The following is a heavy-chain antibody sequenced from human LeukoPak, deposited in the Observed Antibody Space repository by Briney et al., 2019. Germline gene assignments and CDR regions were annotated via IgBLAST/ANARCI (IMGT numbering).Heavy chain of an antibody. V-gene: IGHV4-59*01. J-gene: IGHJ6*03. CDR2: IYYSGST. CDR1: GGSISSYY. Sequence: SETLSLTCTVSGGSISSYYWSWIRQPPGKGLEWIGYIYYSGSTNYNPSLKSRVTISVDTSKNQFSLKLSSVTAADTAVYYCARETREMMATTGDAYYYYYMDVWGKGTTVTISS. D-gene: IGHD5-24*01. CDR3: ARETREMMATTGDAYYYYYMDV.